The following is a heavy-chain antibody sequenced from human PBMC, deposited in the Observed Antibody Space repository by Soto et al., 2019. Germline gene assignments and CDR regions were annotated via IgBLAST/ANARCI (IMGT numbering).Heavy chain of an antibody. D-gene: IGHD2-15*01. CDR1: GGSISSSNW. CDR3: ARESVVVAATGWYFDL. J-gene: IGHJ2*01. V-gene: IGHV4-4*02. CDR2: IYHSGST. Sequence: QVQLQESGPGLVKPSGTLSLTCAVSGGSISSSNWWSWVRQPPGKGLEWIGEIYHSGSTNYNPSLKSRVTISVDKSKNQFSLKLSSVPAADTAVYYGARESVVVAATGWYFDLWGRGTLVTVSS.